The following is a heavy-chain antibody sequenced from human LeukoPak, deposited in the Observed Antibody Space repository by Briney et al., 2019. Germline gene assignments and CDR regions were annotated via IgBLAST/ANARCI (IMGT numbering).Heavy chain of an antibody. Sequence: GGSLRLSCAASGFTFSSYGMHWVRQAPGKGLEWVAVISYDGSNKYYADSVKGRFTISRDNSKNTLYLQMNSLRAEDTAVYYCAKDPEGPWGQGTLVTVSS. CDR2: ISYDGSNK. V-gene: IGHV3-30*18. CDR1: GFTFSSYG. J-gene: IGHJ5*02. CDR3: AKDPEGP.